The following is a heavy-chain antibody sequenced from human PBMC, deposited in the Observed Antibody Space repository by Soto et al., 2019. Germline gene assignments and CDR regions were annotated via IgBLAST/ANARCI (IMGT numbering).Heavy chain of an antibody. J-gene: IGHJ5*02. CDR3: ANFLGHDFWSGYTSIDA. Sequence: TPSLTCAFSGCSVNNNYWWGLILQPPGKGLEWIGYMYYSGTTYYNPSLKSRVTMSVDTSKNQFSLKVTSMTAVDTAVYYCANFLGHDFWSGYTSIDAWGQGTLVTVAS. V-gene: IGHV4-28*01. D-gene: IGHD3-3*01. CDR2: MYYSGTT. CDR1: GCSVNNNYW.